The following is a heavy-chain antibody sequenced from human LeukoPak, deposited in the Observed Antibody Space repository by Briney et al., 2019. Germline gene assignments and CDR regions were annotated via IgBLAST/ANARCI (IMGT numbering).Heavy chain of an antibody. CDR2: ISYDGGNK. CDR1: GFKFSNFG. D-gene: IGHD2/OR15-2a*01. J-gene: IGHJ3*02. CDR3: AKVGEKNMVEAFEI. Sequence: PGGSLRLSCAASGFKFSNFGLHWVRQAPGKGLEWVAVISYDGGNKYYVDSVKGRFTVSRDNSKNTVYLQMNSLRPEDTAVYYCAKVGEKNMVEAFEIWGQGTRVTVSP. V-gene: IGHV3-30*18.